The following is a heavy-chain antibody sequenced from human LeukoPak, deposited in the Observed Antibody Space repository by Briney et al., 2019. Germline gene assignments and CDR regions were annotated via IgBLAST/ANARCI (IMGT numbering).Heavy chain of an antibody. V-gene: IGHV4-39*07. CDR3: AREDSSSWYTFDY. CDR2: INHSGST. D-gene: IGHD6-13*01. Sequence: SETPSLTCTVSGDAISGSTYYWGWIRQPPGKGLEWIGEINHSGSTNYNPSLKSRVTISVDTSKNQFSLKLSSVTAADTAVYYCAREDSSSWYTFDYWGQGTLVTVSS. CDR1: GDAISGSTYY. J-gene: IGHJ4*02.